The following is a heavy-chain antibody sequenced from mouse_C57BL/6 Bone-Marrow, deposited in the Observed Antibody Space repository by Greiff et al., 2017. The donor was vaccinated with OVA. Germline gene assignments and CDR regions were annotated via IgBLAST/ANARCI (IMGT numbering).Heavy chain of an antibody. J-gene: IGHJ1*03. CDR3: VRHYYGSSYRYFDV. Sequence: EVKLVESGGGLVQPKGSLKLSCAASGFSFNTYAMNWVRQAPGKGLEWVARIRSKSNNYATYYADSVKDRFTISRDDSESMLYLQMNNLKTEDTAMYYCVRHYYGSSYRYFDVWGTGTTVTVSS. D-gene: IGHD1-1*01. CDR2: IRSKSNNYAT. CDR1: GFSFNTYA. V-gene: IGHV10-1*01.